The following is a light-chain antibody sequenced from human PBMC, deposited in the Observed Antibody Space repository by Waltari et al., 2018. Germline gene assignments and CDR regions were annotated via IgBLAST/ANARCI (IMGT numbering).Light chain of an antibody. J-gene: IGLJ2*01. CDR3: SAYTSTGSLK. Sequence: QSALTQPASVSGSPGQSITLHCTGTSADIGAYSYVTWYHQRPATVTNLIIYDLPERPSGVSNRVSGSNAGRTASRTVCGLQAEDVGLFYCSAYTSTGSLKFGGGTRVTVL. CDR2: DLP. V-gene: IGLV2-14*03. CDR1: SADIGAYSY.